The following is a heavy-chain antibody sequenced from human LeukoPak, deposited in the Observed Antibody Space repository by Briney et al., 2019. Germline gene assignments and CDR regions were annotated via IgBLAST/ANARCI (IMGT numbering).Heavy chain of an antibody. Sequence: GGSLRLSCAASGFTFSSYAMSWVRQAPGKGLKWVSAISGSGGSTYYADSVRGRFTISRDNSKNTLYLQMNSLRAEDTAVYYCAKNAAGLWFGEGYYYYYMDVWGKGTTVTVSS. J-gene: IGHJ6*03. CDR1: GFTFSSYA. CDR3: AKNAAGLWFGEGYYYYYMDV. V-gene: IGHV3-23*01. D-gene: IGHD3-10*01. CDR2: ISGSGGST.